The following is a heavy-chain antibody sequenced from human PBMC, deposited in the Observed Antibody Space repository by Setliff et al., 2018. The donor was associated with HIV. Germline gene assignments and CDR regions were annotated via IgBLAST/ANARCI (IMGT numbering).Heavy chain of an antibody. V-gene: IGHV3-23*01. Sequence: PGGSLRLSCAASGFTFSSHAMTWVRQAPGQGLEWVSIISGSGISTYYADSVKGRFTISRDNAKNSLYLQMNSLRADDTAVYYCTKDTSPQPPDFDSWGQGTLVTVSS. CDR2: ISGSGIST. CDR1: GFTFSSHA. CDR3: TKDTSPQPPDFDS. D-gene: IGHD2-2*01. J-gene: IGHJ4*02.